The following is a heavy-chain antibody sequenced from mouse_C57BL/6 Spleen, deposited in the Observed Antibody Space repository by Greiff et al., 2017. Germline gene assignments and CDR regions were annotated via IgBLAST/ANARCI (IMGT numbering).Heavy chain of an antibody. Sequence: QVQLKESGAELVRPGASVTLSCKASGYTFTDYEMHWVKQTPVHGLEWIGALDPETGGTASTQKFKSKAILTADTSSSTACMELRSLTSEDSAVYYCTRESSGWGQGTSVTVSS. J-gene: IGHJ4*01. CDR3: TRESSG. D-gene: IGHD3-2*02. CDR1: GYTFTDYE. CDR2: LDPETGGT. V-gene: IGHV1-15*01.